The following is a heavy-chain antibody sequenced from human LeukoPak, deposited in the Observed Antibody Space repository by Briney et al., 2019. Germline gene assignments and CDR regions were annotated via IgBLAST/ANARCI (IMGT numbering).Heavy chain of an antibody. V-gene: IGHV4/OR15-8*02. D-gene: IGHD1-26*01. CDR2: ISLSGQT. J-gene: IGHJ4*02. CDR1: GGSIRSTNW. Sequence: PSETLSLTCGVSGGSIRSTNWWSWVRQPPGRGLEWIGEISLSGQTNFNPSLNGRVTMSLDESRNQLSLKLTSVTAADTAIYYCSRESGAFCPFGYWGQGTLVTVSS. CDR3: SRESGAFCPFGY.